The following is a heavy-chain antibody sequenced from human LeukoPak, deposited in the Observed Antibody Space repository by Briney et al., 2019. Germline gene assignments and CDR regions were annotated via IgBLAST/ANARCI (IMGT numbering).Heavy chain of an antibody. D-gene: IGHD6-19*01. J-gene: IGHJ4*02. CDR1: GLTFSTYE. CDR3: ARVPGSSGWNYYFDY. CDR2: ISSSGHTI. V-gene: IGHV3-48*03. Sequence: PGGSLRLSCGASGLTFSTYEMIWVRQAPGKGLEWVSYISSSGHTIYYADSVKGRFTISRDNAKNSLYLQMNSLRAEDTAVYYCARVPGSSGWNYYFDYWGQGTLVTVSS.